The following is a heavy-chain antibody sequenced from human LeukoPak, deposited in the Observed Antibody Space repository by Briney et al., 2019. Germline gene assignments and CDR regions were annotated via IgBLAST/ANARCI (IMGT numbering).Heavy chain of an antibody. CDR3: ARVGVPYSGSYWFDY. CDR2: INPSGGST. D-gene: IGHD1-26*01. CDR1: GGTFSSYA. J-gene: IGHJ4*02. V-gene: IGHV1-46*01. Sequence: GASVKVSCKASGGTFSSYAISWVRQAPGQGLEWMGIINPSGGSTSYAQKFQGRVTMTRDTSTSTVYMELSSLRSEDTAVYYCARVGVPYSGSYWFDYWGQGTLVTVSS.